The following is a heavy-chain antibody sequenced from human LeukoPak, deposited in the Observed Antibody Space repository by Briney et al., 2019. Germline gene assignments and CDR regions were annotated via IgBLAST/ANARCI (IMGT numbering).Heavy chain of an antibody. Sequence: PGGSLRLSCSASGFTFSTYWMSWVRQAPGKGLEWVANMKRDGSEIYYVDSVKGRFTISRDNAKNSLFLQMNSLRAEDTAVYYCARSSGGQYYFDYWGQGTLVTVSS. CDR3: ARSSGGQYYFDY. V-gene: IGHV3-7*01. CDR2: MKRDGSEI. D-gene: IGHD1-26*01. CDR1: GFTFSTYW. J-gene: IGHJ4*02.